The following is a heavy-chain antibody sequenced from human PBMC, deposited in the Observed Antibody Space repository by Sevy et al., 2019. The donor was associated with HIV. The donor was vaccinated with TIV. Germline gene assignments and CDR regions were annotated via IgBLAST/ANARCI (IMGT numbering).Heavy chain of an antibody. CDR1: GASFNDFY. J-gene: IGHJ4*02. D-gene: IGHD3-3*01. V-gene: IGHV4-34*01. CDR2: INHSEVT. CDR3: ARFDTKIKIFGVPRGIY. Sequence: SETLSLTCTVYGASFNDFYWNWIRQPPGKGLEWIGEINHSEVTKYNPSLKSRVTISVDAANSQFSLKLTSVTAADTAVYYCARFDTKIKIFGVPRGIYWRPGTLVTVSS.